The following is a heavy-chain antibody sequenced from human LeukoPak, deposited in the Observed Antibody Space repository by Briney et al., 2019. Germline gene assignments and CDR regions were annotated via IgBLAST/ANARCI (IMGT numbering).Heavy chain of an antibody. J-gene: IGHJ6*03. CDR3: ARERLGYCTNGVCPHYYYYYMDV. CDR2: IYSGGST. D-gene: IGHD2-8*01. Sequence: GGSLRLSCAASGFTVSSNYMSWVRQAPGKGLEWVSVIYSGGSTYYADSVKGRFTISRDNSKNSLYLQMNSLRAEDTAVYYCARERLGYCTNGVCPHYYYYYMDVWGKGTTVTVSS. V-gene: IGHV3-66*01. CDR1: GFTVSSNY.